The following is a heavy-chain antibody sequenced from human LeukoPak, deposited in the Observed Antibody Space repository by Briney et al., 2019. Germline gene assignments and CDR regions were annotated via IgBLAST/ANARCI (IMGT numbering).Heavy chain of an antibody. CDR3: ARDAPDGGVSKFDY. CDR2: MNPNSGNT. CDR1: GYTFTSYD. Sequence: ASVKVSCKASGYTFTSYDINWVRQATGQGLEWMGWMNPNSGNTGYAQKFQGRVTMTRNTSISTAYMELSSLRSEDTAVYYCARDAPDGGVSKFDYWGQGTLVTVSS. J-gene: IGHJ4*02. V-gene: IGHV1-8*01. D-gene: IGHD3-3*01.